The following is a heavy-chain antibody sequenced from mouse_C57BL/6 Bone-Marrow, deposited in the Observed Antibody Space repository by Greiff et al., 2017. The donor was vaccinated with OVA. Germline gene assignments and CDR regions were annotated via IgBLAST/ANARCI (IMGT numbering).Heavy chain of an antibody. CDR1: GYTFTDYE. CDR2: IDPETGGT. D-gene: IGHD1-1*01. CDR3: TRDRYCSSSYAMDY. J-gene: IGHJ4*01. V-gene: IGHV1-15*01. Sequence: QVQLQQSGAELVRPGASVTLSCKASGYTFTDYEMHWVKQTPVHGLEWIGAIDPETGGTAYNQKFKGKAILTADKSSSTAYMELRSLTSEDSAVYYCTRDRYCSSSYAMDYWGQGTSVTVSS.